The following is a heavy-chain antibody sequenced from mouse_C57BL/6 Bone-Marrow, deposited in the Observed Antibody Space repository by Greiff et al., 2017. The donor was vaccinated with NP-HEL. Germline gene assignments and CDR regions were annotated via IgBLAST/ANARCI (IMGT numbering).Heavy chain of an antibody. D-gene: IGHD2-5*01. J-gene: IGHJ3*01. CDR1: GYTFTDYE. CDR2: IDPETGGT. Sequence: QVQLQQSGAELVRPGASVTLSCKASGYTFTDYEMHWVKQTPVHGLEWIGAIDPETGGTAYNQKFKGKAILTADKSSSTAYMELRSLTSEDSAVYYCTNLPYYSTAYWGQGTLVTVSA. V-gene: IGHV1-15*01. CDR3: TNLPYYSTAY.